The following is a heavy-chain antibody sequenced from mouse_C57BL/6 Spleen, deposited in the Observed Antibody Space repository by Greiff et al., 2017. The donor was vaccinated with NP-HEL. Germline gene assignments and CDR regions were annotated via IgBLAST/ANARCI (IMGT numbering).Heavy chain of an antibody. CDR2: IYPGGGYT. CDR3: ARRGYGSSYGYAMDD. V-gene: IGHV1-63*01. CDR1: GYTFTNYW. J-gene: IGHJ4*01. Sequence: QVQLQQSGAELVRPGTSVKMSCKASGYTFTNYWIGWAKQRPGHGLEWIGDIYPGGGYTNYNEKFKGKATLTADKSSSTAYMQFSSLTSEDSAIYYCARRGYGSSYGYAMDDWGQGTSVTVSS. D-gene: IGHD1-1*01.